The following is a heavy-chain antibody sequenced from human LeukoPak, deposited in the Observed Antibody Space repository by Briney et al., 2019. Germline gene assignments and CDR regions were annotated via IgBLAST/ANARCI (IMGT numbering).Heavy chain of an antibody. CDR3: TRDHRRYSYGPGVDY. Sequence: GGSLRLSCTASGFTFGDYAMSWVRQAPGKGLEWVGFIRSKAYGGTTEYAASVKGRFTISRDDSKSIAYLQMNSLKTEDTAVYYCTRDHRRYSYGPGVDYWGQGTLVTVSS. CDR2: IRSKAYGGTT. V-gene: IGHV3-49*04. D-gene: IGHD5-18*01. CDR1: GFTFGDYA. J-gene: IGHJ4*02.